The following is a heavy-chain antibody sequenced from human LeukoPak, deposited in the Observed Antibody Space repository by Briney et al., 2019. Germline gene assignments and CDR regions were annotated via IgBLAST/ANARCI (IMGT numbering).Heavy chain of an antibody. J-gene: IGHJ4*02. Sequence: ASVKVSCKASGYTFTSYGISWVRQAPGQGLEWMGWINTNTGNPTYAQGFTGRFAFSLDTSVSTAYLQISSLKAEDTAVYYCARVHHYYGSGSYYSAGYWGQGTLVTVSS. D-gene: IGHD3-10*01. CDR1: GYTFTSYG. CDR3: ARVHHYYGSGSYYSAGY. CDR2: INTNTGNP. V-gene: IGHV7-4-1*02.